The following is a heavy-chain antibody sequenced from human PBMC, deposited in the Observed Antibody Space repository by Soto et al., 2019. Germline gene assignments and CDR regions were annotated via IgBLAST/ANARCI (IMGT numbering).Heavy chain of an antibody. Sequence: QVQLVESGGGVVQRGRSLRLSCAASGFTFSSYAMHWVRQAPGKGLEWVAVISYDGSNKYYADSVKGRFTISRDNYKNTLYLQMHSLRAEDTAVYYCARDSPQCGMDVWGQGTTVTVSS. CDR2: ISYDGSNK. D-gene: IGHD6-19*01. CDR1: GFTFSSYA. J-gene: IGHJ6*02. V-gene: IGHV3-30-3*01. CDR3: ARDSPQCGMDV.